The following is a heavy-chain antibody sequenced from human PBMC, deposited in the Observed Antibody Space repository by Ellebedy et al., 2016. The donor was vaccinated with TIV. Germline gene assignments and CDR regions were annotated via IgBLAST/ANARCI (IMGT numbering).Heavy chain of an antibody. J-gene: IGHJ4*02. V-gene: IGHV3-30*04. CDR1: GFAFSRYP. CDR3: AKEGDSSGHAGGFDY. D-gene: IGHD6-19*01. CDR2: VSYDGRAK. Sequence: GGSLRLSXVASGFAFSRYPMHWVRQAPGKGLEWVTVVSYDGRAKSYADSVKGRFTISRDNSKNTVYLEMNSLRPDDTAVYFCAKEGDSSGHAGGFDYWGQGTLVTVPS.